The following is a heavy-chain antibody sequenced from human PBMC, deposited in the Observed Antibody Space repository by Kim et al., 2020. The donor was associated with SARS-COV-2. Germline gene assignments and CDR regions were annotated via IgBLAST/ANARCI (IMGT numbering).Heavy chain of an antibody. Sequence: SQTLSLTCAISGDSVSRNWIRQSPSRGLEWLGRTYYRSKWYNDYAVSVKSRITISPDTSKNQFSLQLNSVTPEDTAVYYCARDTSAAADRVNFDCWGQGTLVTVSS. D-gene: IGHD6-13*01. CDR3: ARDTSAAADRVNFDC. J-gene: IGHJ4*02. CDR2: TYYRSKWYN. V-gene: IGHV6-1*01. CDR1: GDSVSR.